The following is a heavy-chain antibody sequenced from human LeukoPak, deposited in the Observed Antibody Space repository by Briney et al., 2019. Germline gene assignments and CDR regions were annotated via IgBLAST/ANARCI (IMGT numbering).Heavy chain of an antibody. CDR3: AIGPRGYYDLDY. J-gene: IGHJ4*02. D-gene: IGHD3-22*01. CDR2: TRNKANSYTT. CDR1: GFTFSDHY. Sequence: PGGSLRLYCAASGFTFSDHYMDWVRQAPGKGLEWVGRTRNKANSYTTEYAASVKGRFTISRDDSKNSLYLQMNSLKTEDTAVYYCAIGPRGYYDLDYWGQGTLVTVSS. V-gene: IGHV3-72*01.